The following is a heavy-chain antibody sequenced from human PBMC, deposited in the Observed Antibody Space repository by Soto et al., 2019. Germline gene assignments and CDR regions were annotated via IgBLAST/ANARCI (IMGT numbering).Heavy chain of an antibody. Sequence: SVKVSCKASGGTFSSYAISWVRQAPGQGLEWMGGIIPIFGTANYAQKFQGRVTITADESTSTAYMELSSLRSEDTAVYYCARNDILTGSFYGMDVWGQGTTVTVSS. CDR3: ARNDILTGSFYGMDV. V-gene: IGHV1-69*13. D-gene: IGHD3-9*01. CDR1: GGTFSSYA. J-gene: IGHJ6*02. CDR2: IIPIFGTA.